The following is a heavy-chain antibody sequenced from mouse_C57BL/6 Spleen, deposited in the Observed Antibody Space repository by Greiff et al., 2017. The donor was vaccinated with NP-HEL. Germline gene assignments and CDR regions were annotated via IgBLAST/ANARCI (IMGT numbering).Heavy chain of an antibody. Sequence: VKLMESGAELMKPGASVKLSCKATGYTFTGYWIEWVKQRPGHGLEWIGEILPGSGSTNYNEKFKGKATFTADTSSNTAYMQLSSLTTEDSAIDYCGGGRNYYGYDGYFDVWGTGTTVTVSS. CDR3: GGGRNYYGYDGYFDV. D-gene: IGHD2-2*01. J-gene: IGHJ1*03. CDR1: GYTFTGYW. V-gene: IGHV1-9*01. CDR2: ILPGSGST.